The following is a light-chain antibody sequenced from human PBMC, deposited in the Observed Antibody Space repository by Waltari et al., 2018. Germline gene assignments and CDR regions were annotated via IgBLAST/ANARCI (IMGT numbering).Light chain of an antibody. CDR3: QQRRNWPIT. CDR2: DAS. V-gene: IGKV3-11*01. J-gene: IGKJ4*01. Sequence: ETVLTQSPATLSLSPGERATLSCRASEDISIFLAWYQQKPGQAPRLLIYDASNRATGIPARFSGSGSGTDFTLTISSLEPEDFALYYCQQRRNWPITFGGGTKVEIK. CDR1: EDISIF.